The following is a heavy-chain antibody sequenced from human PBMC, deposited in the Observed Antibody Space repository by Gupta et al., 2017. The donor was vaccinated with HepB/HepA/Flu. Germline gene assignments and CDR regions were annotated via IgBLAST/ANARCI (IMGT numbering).Heavy chain of an antibody. CDR3: ARDAVLGANRVHFDY. V-gene: IGHV1-69*01. Sequence: QVQLVQSGPEVKKPGSSLKVSCRATGGTFSDYGFSWVRQASGQGLEWIGGIIPLYGSTYYAQRFQGRVTITADESTTTAFMELTSLTYEDTAVFYCARDAVLGANRVHFDYWGQGTLVTVSS. D-gene: IGHD1-26*01. CDR1: GGTFSDYG. CDR2: IIPLYGST. J-gene: IGHJ4*01.